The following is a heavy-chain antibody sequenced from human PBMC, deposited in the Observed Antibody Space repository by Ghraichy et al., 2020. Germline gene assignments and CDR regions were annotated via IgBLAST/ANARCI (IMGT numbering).Heavy chain of an antibody. D-gene: IGHD4-17*01. J-gene: IGHJ5*02. V-gene: IGHV3-23*01. CDR3: AKDRGYGDYGTGDNWFDP. CDR1: GFTFSSYA. Sequence: GGSLRLSCAASGFTFSSYAMSWVRQAPGKGLEWVSAISGSGGSTYYADSVKGRFTISRDNSKNTLYLQMNSLRAEDTAVYYCAKDRGYGDYGTGDNWFDPWGQGTLVTVSS. CDR2: ISGSGGST.